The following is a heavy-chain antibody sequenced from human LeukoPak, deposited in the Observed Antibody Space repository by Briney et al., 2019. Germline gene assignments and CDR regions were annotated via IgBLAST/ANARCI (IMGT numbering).Heavy chain of an antibody. CDR3: AKDRGSGWLFDY. Sequence: RGSLRLSCAASGFTFSSYAMSWVRQAPGKGLEWVSAISGSGGSTYYADSVKGRFTISRDNSKNTLYLQMNSLRAEDTAVYYCAKDRGSGWLFDYWGQGTLVTVSS. V-gene: IGHV3-23*01. D-gene: IGHD6-19*01. J-gene: IGHJ4*02. CDR1: GFTFSSYA. CDR2: ISGSGGST.